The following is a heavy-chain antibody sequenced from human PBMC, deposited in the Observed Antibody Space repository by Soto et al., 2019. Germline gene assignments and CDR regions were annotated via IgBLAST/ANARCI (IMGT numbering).Heavy chain of an antibody. J-gene: IGHJ4*02. D-gene: IGHD4-4*01. CDR1: GGSVSSGSYY. CDR3: ASWTTLSKAFDY. Sequence: QVQLRESGPGLVKPSETLSLTCTVSGGSVSSGSYYWSWIRQPPGRELEWVGYIYNSGSTKYNPSPKSRVTISVDTSTNQFSLKLSSVTAADTAVYYCASWTTLSKAFDYWGQGTLVTVSS. V-gene: IGHV4-61*01. CDR2: IYNSGST.